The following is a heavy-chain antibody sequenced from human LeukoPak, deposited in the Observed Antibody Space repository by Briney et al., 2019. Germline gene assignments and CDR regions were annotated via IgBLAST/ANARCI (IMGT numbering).Heavy chain of an antibody. CDR1: GYTFTGYY. CDR3: ARRGTYYYGSGIPYYYYYMDV. Sequence: GASVKVSCKASGYTFTGYYMHWVRQAPGQGLEWMGWINPNSGGTNYAQKFQGRVTMTRDTSISTAYMELSRLRSDDTAVYYCARRGTYYYGSGIPYYYYYMDVWGQGTLVTVSS. V-gene: IGHV1-2*02. J-gene: IGHJ6*03. D-gene: IGHD3-10*01. CDR2: INPNSGGT.